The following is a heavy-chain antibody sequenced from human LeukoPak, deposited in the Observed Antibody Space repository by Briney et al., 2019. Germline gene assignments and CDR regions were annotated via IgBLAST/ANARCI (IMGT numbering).Heavy chain of an antibody. CDR1: GFTFSSYS. V-gene: IGHV3-21*01. CDR2: ISSSSSYI. CDR3: ASRTGGNWFDP. D-gene: IGHD3-10*01. Sequence: GGSLRLSCAASGFTFSSYSMNWVRQAPGKGLEWFSSISSSSSYIYYADSVRGRFTISRDNAKNSLYLQMNSLRAEDTAVYYCASRTGGNWFDPWGQGTLVTVSS. J-gene: IGHJ5*02.